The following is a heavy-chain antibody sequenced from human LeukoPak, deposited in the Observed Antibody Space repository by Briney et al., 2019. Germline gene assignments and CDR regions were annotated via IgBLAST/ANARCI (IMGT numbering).Heavy chain of an antibody. CDR1: GGSISSGDYY. D-gene: IGHD3-10*01. CDR2: IYYSGST. J-gene: IGHJ3*02. Sequence: SESLSLTCTVSGGSISSGDYYWSWIRQPPGKGLEWIGYIYYSGSTYYNPSLKSRVTISVDTSKNQFSLKLSSVTAADTAVYYCARDPLYGSGEDAFDIWGQGTMVTVSS. CDR3: ARDPLYGSGEDAFDI. V-gene: IGHV4-30-4*01.